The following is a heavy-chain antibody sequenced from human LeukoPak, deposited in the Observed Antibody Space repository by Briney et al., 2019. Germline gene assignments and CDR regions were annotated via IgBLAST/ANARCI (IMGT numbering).Heavy chain of an antibody. Sequence: SQTLSLTCAISGDSVSSNSAAWNWIRQSPSRGLEWLGRTYYRSKWYNDYAVSVKSRITINPDTSKNQFSLQLNSVTPEDTAVYYCAREGPSPYYYDSSGYYDYWGQGTLVTVSS. CDR2: TYYRSKWYN. V-gene: IGHV6-1*01. D-gene: IGHD3-22*01. CDR3: AREGPSPYYYDSSGYYDY. J-gene: IGHJ4*02. CDR1: GDSVSSNSAA.